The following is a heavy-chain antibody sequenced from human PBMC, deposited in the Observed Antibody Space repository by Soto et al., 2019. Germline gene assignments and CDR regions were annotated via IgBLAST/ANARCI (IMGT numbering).Heavy chain of an antibody. CDR1: GGTFSSYA. D-gene: IGHD3-16*01. CDR3: ARVRLGDYYGMDV. CDR2: IIPIFGTA. V-gene: IGHV1-69*01. J-gene: IGHJ6*02. Sequence: QVQMVQSGAEVKKPGSSVKVSCRASGGTFSSYAISWVRQAPGKGLEWMGGIIPIFGTANYAQKFQGRVTINADESTSTAYMELSSLRSEDTAVYYCARVRLGDYYGMDVWGQGTTVPVSS.